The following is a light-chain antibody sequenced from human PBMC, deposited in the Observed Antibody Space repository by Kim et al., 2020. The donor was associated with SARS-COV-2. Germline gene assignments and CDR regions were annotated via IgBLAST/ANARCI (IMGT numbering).Light chain of an antibody. CDR1: QVINNY. J-gene: IGKJ1*01. CDR3: QKYDSATWT. Sequence: DIQMTQSPSSLSASVGDRVTITCRASQVINNYLAWYQQKPGKAPTVLIYGASTLLSGVPSRFSGSGSGTDFTLTISSLQPEDVATYYCQKYDSATWTFGHGTKVDIK. CDR2: GAS. V-gene: IGKV1-27*01.